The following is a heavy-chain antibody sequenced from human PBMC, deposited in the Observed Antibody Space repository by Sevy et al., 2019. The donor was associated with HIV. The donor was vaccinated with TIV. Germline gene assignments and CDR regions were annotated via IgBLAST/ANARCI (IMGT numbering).Heavy chain of an antibody. CDR3: VRMPRPFDAFDI. CDR2: INWNGGST. J-gene: IGHJ3*02. V-gene: IGHV3-20*04. CDR1: GFTFDDYG. D-gene: IGHD2-2*01. Sequence: GGSLRLSCAASGFTFDDYGMSWVRQAPGKGLEWVSGINWNGGSTGYADSVKGRFTISRDNAKNSLYLQMNSLRAEDTALYYCVRMPRPFDAFDIWGQGTMVTVSS.